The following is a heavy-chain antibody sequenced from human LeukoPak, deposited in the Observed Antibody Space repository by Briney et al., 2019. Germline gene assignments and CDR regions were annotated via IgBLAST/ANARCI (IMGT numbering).Heavy chain of an antibody. CDR2: INPNSGGT. V-gene: IGHV1-2*02. CDR3: AKERGVGGRPSNLEY. J-gene: IGHJ4*02. D-gene: IGHD3-10*01. CDR1: EYTFTGYY. Sequence: ASVKVSCKASEYTFTGYYIHWVRQAPGQGLEWMGWINPNSGGTKYAQKFQGRVTMTSDTSISTAYMDLTRLTSDDTAIYYCAKERGVGGRPSNLEYWGQGTLVTVSS.